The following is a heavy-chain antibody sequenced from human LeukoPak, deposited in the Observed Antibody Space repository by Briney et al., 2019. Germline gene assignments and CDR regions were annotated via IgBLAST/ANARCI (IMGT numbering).Heavy chain of an antibody. J-gene: IGHJ6*02. V-gene: IGHV3-21*01. Sequence: GGSLRLSCAASGFTFSSFGMNWVRQAPGKGLDWVSSISSSGGYIYYADSVKGRFTISRDNAKNSLYLQMNSLRAENTAVYYCAREGAWYVSGSYSGYFYGMDVWGQGTTVTVSS. CDR1: GFTFSSFG. CDR3: AREGAWYVSGSYSGYFYGMDV. D-gene: IGHD3-10*01. CDR2: ISSSGGYI.